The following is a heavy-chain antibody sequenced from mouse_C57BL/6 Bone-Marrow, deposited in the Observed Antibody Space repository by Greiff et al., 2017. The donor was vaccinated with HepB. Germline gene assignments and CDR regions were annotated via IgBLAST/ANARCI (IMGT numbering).Heavy chain of an antibody. Sequence: EVQRVESGGGLVQPGGSLSLSCAASGFTFTDYYMSWVRQPPGKALEWLGFIRNKANGYTTEYSASVKGRFTISRDTSQSILYLQMNALRAEDSATYYCARYTLFSSYWYFDVWGTGTTVTVSS. CDR3: ARYTLFSSYWYFDV. CDR1: GFTFTDYY. CDR2: IRNKANGYTT. D-gene: IGHD1-1*01. J-gene: IGHJ1*03. V-gene: IGHV7-3*01.